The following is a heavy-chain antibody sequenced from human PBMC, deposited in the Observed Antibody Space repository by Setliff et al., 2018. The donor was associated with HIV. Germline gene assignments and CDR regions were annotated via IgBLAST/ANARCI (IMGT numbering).Heavy chain of an antibody. CDR2: INAGNGDT. D-gene: IGHD6-6*01. Sequence: ASVMVSCKASEYTFTLYGIHWVRQAPGQRPEWVGWINAGNGDTEYSQKFQGRVTITRDTSASTAYMELSSLRSEDTAVYFYARGSTSSWSYHYMDVWGKGTTVTVS. CDR1: EYTFTLYG. V-gene: IGHV1-3*01. J-gene: IGHJ6*03. CDR3: ARGSTSSWSYHYMDV.